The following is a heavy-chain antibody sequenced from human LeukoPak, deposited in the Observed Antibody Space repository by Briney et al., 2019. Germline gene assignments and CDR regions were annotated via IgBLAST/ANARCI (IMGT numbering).Heavy chain of an antibody. V-gene: IGHV3-48*02. Sequence: GGALRLSCAASGFTFSSYSMNWVRQAPGKGGEWVSYISKSSTIYYTESVKGRFTISTDNAKNSLYLQMNSLRDEDTAVYYCARAGSPYWGQGTLVTVSS. CDR3: ARAGSPY. D-gene: IGHD6-25*01. J-gene: IGHJ4*02. CDR2: ISKSSTI. CDR1: GFTFSSYS.